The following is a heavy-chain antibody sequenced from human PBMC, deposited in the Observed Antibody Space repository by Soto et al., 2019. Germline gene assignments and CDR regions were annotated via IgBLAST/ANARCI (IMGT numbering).Heavy chain of an antibody. CDR1: GFTFTSSA. D-gene: IGHD1-1*01. CDR3: AADREKDWNYYGMDV. Sequence: VKVSCKASGFTFTSSAVQWVRQARGQRLEWIGWIVVGSGNTNYAQKFQERVTITRDMSTSTAYMELSSLRSEDTAVYYCAADREKDWNYYGMDVWGQGTTVTVSS. V-gene: IGHV1-58*01. CDR2: IVVGSGNT. J-gene: IGHJ6*02.